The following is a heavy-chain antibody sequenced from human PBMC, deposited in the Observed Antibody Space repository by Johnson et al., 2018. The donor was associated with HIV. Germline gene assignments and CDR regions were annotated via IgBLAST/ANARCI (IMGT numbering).Heavy chain of an antibody. D-gene: IGHD2-2*03. CDR2: ISSSGSTI. CDR3: ARDLDRSAFDI. CDR1: GFTFSEYY. V-gene: IGHV3-11*04. Sequence: VQLVESGGGLVNPGGSLRLSCAASGFTFSEYYMSWIRQAPGKGLAWVSYISSSGSTIYYADSVKGRFTISRDNAKNALYLQMNSLRAEDTAVYYCARDLDRSAFDIWGQGTMVTVSS. J-gene: IGHJ3*02.